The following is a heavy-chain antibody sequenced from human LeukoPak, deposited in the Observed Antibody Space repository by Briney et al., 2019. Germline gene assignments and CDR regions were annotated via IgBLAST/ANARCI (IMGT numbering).Heavy chain of an antibody. CDR3: VRIPNGANFPNWFDP. J-gene: IGHJ5*02. CDR1: GFILSNYA. CDR2: ISGNGNDM. Sequence: GGSLSLSCAASGFILSNYAMNWVRRAPGKGLEWGSSISGNGNDMNYGDSVKGRFTISRDNTRNSLYLQMDSLRVEDTAIYYCVRIPNGANFPNWFDPWGQGTLVTVSS. V-gene: IGHV3-21*01. D-gene: IGHD4/OR15-4a*01.